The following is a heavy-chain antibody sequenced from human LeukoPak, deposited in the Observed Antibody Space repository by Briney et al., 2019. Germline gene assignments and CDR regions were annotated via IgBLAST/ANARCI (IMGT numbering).Heavy chain of an antibody. CDR3: TTGSGWYEPGYYFDY. V-gene: IGHV3-15*01. Sequence: GGSLRLSCAVSGFTFSKYWMNWVRQAPGKGLEWVGRIRSKTDGGTADYAAPVKGRFTISRDDSKNTLYLQMNSLKTEDTAVYYCTTGSGWYEPGYYFDYWGQGTLVTVSS. CDR1: GFTFSKYW. D-gene: IGHD6-19*01. J-gene: IGHJ4*02. CDR2: IRSKTDGGTA.